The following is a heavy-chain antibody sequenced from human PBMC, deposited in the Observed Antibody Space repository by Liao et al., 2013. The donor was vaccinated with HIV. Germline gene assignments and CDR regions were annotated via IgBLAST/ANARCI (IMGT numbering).Heavy chain of an antibody. D-gene: IGHD3-16*01. CDR2: IFPTGST. Sequence: QVQLQQWGAGLLKPSETLSLTCAVYGGSFSGYYWSWIRQPAGKGLEWIGRIFPTGSTNYNPSLKSRVTMSVDTSKRQFSLRLTSVTAADTALYYCAGKMGDYFDHWGQGNLVIVSS. J-gene: IGHJ4*02. CDR1: GGSFSGYY. CDR3: AGKMGDYFDH. V-gene: IGHV4-59*10.